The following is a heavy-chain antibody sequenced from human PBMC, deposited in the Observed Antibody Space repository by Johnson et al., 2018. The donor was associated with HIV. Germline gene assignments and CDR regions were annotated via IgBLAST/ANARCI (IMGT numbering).Heavy chain of an antibody. V-gene: IGHV3-20*04. CDR2: INWNGGST. CDR1: GFTFDDYA. J-gene: IGHJ3*02. CDR3: AREGPSERAGFDI. Sequence: VQLVESGGGLVQPGRSLRLSCAASGFTFDDYAMHWVRQAPGKGLEWVAGINWNGGSTGSADSVKGRFTISRDNARNTLYLQMNSLRADDTAVYYCAREGPSERAGFDIWGQGTMVTVSS.